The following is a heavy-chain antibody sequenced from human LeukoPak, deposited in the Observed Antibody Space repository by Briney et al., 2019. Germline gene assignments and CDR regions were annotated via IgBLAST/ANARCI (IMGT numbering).Heavy chain of an antibody. Sequence: SETLSLTCTVSGCSISSYYWGWIRQPAGKGREGIGRIYTSGSTNYNPSLKSRVTMSVDTSKNQFSLKLSSVTAADTAVYYCARREGGDGPWYFDLWGRGTLVTVSS. J-gene: IGHJ2*01. CDR2: IYTSGST. CDR1: GCSISSYY. CDR3: ARREGGDGPWYFDL. D-gene: IGHD2-21*02. V-gene: IGHV4-4*07.